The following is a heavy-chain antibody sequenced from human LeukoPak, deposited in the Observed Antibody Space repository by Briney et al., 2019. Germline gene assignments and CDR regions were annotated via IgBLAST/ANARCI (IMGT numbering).Heavy chain of an antibody. J-gene: IGHJ4*02. CDR3: AKDRIFGVVIPY. V-gene: IGHV3-20*04. D-gene: IGHD3-3*02. Sequence: GGSLRLSCAASGFTFDDYGMSWVRQAPGKGLGWVSGINWNGGSTGYADSVKGRFTISRDNSKNTLYLQMNSLRAEDTAVYYCAKDRIFGVVIPYWGQGTLVTVSS. CDR2: INWNGGST. CDR1: GFTFDDYG.